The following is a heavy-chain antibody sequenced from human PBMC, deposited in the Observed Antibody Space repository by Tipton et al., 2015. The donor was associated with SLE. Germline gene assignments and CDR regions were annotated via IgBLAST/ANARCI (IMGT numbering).Heavy chain of an antibody. D-gene: IGHD6-19*01. CDR1: GFHFSTYG. Sequence: GSLRLSCAASGFHFSTYGMHWVRQAPGKGLEWVAFIRYDGSVEDYADSVKGRFTISIDNSKNTLYLQMNNLRDEDTAAYHCAKVGSVWYGVDYWGQRIMVTVSS. CDR2: IRYDGSVE. V-gene: IGHV3-30*02. CDR3: AKVGSVWYGVDY. J-gene: IGHJ4*02.